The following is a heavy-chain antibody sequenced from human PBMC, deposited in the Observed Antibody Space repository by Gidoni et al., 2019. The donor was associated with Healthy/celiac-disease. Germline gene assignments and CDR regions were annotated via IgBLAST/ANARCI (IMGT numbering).Heavy chain of an antibody. D-gene: IGHD6-19*01. J-gene: IGHJ4*02. CDR2: ISWNSGSI. V-gene: IGHV3-9*01. CDR1: GFTFDDYA. Sequence: EVQLVESGGGLVQPGRSLRLSGAASGFTFDDYAMPWVRQAPGKGLEWVSGISWNSGSIGYADSVKGRFTISRDNAKNSLYLQMNSLRAEDTALYYCAKDKGGGAGTGRFDYWGQGTLVTVSS. CDR3: AKDKGGGAGTGRFDY.